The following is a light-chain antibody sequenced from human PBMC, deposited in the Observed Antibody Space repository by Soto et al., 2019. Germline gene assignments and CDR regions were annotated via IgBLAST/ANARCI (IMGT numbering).Light chain of an antibody. CDR3: QKHNSAPMT. J-gene: IGKJ1*01. Sequence: DIPMTQSPSSLSASVGDRVTITCRASQGIRNDLAWYQQKPGKVPKLLIYAASTLQSGVPSRFSGSGSGTDFTLTISSLQPEDVATYYCQKHNSAPMTFGEGTKVEIK. CDR1: QGIRND. CDR2: AAS. V-gene: IGKV1-27*01.